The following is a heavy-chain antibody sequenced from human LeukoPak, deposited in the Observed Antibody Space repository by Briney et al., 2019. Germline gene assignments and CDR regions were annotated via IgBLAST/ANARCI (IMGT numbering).Heavy chain of an antibody. Sequence: QSGGSLSLSCAVSGFTFSTYGMSWVRQAPGKGLEWVSGICGSGGGTDYADSVKGRLTISRDNSKNTLYVQMNSLRAEDTAVYYCAKGHYGDLDFGYFDYWGQGTLVAVSS. D-gene: IGHD4-17*01. CDR1: GFTFSTYG. V-gene: IGHV3-23*01. CDR2: ICGSGGGT. CDR3: AKGHYGDLDFGYFDY. J-gene: IGHJ4*02.